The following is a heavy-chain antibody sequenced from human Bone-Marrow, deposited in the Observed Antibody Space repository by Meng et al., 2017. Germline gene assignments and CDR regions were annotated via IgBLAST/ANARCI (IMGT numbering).Heavy chain of an antibody. CDR1: GGSISGPF. V-gene: IGHV4-59*11. CDR3: AKDLGSGSWHDLDV. CDR2: IHYSGNT. Sequence: GSLRLSCTVSGGSISGPFWSWIRQPPGKELEWIGYIHYSGNTNYNPSLGGRVTISVDTSRNQFSLKFNSVTAADTAVYFCAKDLGSGSWHDLDVWGQGTTVTVSS. D-gene: IGHD3-10*01. J-gene: IGHJ6*02.